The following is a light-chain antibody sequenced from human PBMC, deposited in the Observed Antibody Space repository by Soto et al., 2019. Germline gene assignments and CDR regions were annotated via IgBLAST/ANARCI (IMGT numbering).Light chain of an antibody. V-gene: IGLV2-8*01. CDR3: SSSATTNNLGV. CDR2: EVS. Sequence: QSALTQPPSASGSPGQSVTISCIGTSSDGGGYNYISWYQQHPGKAPKLMIYEVSKRPSGVPDRFSGSTYGNTASLTVSGLQADDEADYYCSSSATTNNLGVFGGGTKLTVL. CDR1: SSDGGGYNY. J-gene: IGLJ2*01.